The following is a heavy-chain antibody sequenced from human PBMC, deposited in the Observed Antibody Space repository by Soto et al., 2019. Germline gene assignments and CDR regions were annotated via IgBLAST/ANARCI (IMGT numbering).Heavy chain of an antibody. CDR2: ISGSGGST. Sequence: GGSLRLSCAASGFTFSSYAMSWVRQAPGKGLEWVSAISGSGGSTYYADSVKGRFTISRDNSKNTLYLQMNSLRAEDTAVYYCAKPGDYYGSGSYRAYYYYGMDVWGQGTTVIVSS. CDR3: AKPGDYYGSGSYRAYYYYGMDV. CDR1: GFTFSSYA. D-gene: IGHD3-10*01. J-gene: IGHJ6*02. V-gene: IGHV3-23*01.